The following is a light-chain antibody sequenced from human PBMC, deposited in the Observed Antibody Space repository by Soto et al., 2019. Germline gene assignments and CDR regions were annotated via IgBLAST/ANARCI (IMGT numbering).Light chain of an antibody. CDR3: QTWGPGIRV. V-gene: IGLV4-69*01. J-gene: IGLJ3*02. CDR1: GGHSYSA. CDR2: VNSDGSH. Sequence: QSVLTQSPSASASLGASVKLTCSLSGGHSYSAIAWHQQQPGKGPRYLMKVNSDGSHTKGAGIPDRFSGSRSGAERYLSISSLQSEDEADYYCQTWGPGIRVFGGGTQLTVL.